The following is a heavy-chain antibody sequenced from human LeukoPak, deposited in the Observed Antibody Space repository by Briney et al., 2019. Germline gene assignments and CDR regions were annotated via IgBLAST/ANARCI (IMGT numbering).Heavy chain of an antibody. D-gene: IGHD5-24*01. V-gene: IGHV1-68*01. J-gene: IGHJ4*02. CDR2: ITLYNGNT. Sequence: GASVKVSCKASGYTFTCCSLHWLQQAPGQGPERMRWITLYNGNTNYAKKFLGRVTITRDMSLRTAYIELSSLRSEDSAVYYWARLLGLHLCDYWGQGTLVTVSS. CDR1: GYTFTCCS. CDR3: ARLLGLHLCDY.